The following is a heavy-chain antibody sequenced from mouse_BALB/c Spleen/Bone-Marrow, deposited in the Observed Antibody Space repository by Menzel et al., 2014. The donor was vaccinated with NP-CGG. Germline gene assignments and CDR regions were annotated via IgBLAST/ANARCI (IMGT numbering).Heavy chain of an antibody. D-gene: IGHD1-1*01. Sequence: EVQLQESGAELVKPGASVKLSCTASGFNIKDTYMHWVKQRPEQGLEWIGRIDPANGNTKYDPKFQGKATITADTSSNTAYLQLSSLTSEDTAVYYCANYYYGYYFDSCGQGTTLTVSS. J-gene: IGHJ2*01. CDR3: ANYYYGYYFDS. CDR1: GFNIKDTY. V-gene: IGHV14-3*02. CDR2: IDPANGNT.